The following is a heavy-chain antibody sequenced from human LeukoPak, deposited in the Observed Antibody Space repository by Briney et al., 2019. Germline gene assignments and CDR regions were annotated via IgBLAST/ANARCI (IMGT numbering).Heavy chain of an antibody. Sequence: SVTVSCKASGGTFSSYAISWVRQAPGQGLEWMGGIIPIFGTANYAQKFQGRVTITTDESTSTAYMELSSLRSEDTAVYYCARVVLPRAARYYYYYMDVWGKGTTVTVSS. J-gene: IGHJ6*03. D-gene: IGHD6-6*01. CDR1: GGTFSSYA. CDR2: IIPIFGTA. V-gene: IGHV1-69*05. CDR3: ARVVLPRAARYYYYYMDV.